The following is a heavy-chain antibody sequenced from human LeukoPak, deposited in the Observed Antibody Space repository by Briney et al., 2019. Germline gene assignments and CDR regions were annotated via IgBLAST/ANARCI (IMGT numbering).Heavy chain of an antibody. Sequence: ASVKVSCKASGDTFSSYYMHWVRQAPGQGLEWMGIINPSGGSTNYAQKFQGRLTMTRDMSTSTVYMELSSLRSEDTAVYYCARDELRNDLHYWGQGTLVTVSS. CDR1: GDTFSSYY. CDR3: ARDELRNDLHY. CDR2: INPSGGST. V-gene: IGHV1-46*01. J-gene: IGHJ4*02. D-gene: IGHD1-1*01.